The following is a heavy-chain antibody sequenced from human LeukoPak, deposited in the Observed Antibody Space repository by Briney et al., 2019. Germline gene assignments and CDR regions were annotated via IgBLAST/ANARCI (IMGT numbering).Heavy chain of an antibody. CDR3: ARRTQRLVPPDDYYGMDV. J-gene: IGHJ6*02. Sequence: ASVKVSCKASGYTFTSYGISWVRQAPGQGLEWMGWISAYNGNTNYAQKLQGRVTMTTDTSTSTAYMELRSLRSDDTAVYYCARRTQRLVPPDDYYGMDVWGQGTTVTVSS. CDR1: GYTFTSYG. D-gene: IGHD6-19*01. V-gene: IGHV1-18*01. CDR2: ISAYNGNT.